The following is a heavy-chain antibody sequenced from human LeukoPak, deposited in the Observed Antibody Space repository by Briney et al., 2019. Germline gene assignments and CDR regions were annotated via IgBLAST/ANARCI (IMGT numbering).Heavy chain of an antibody. CDR1: GFTFSDKW. J-gene: IGHJ5*02. V-gene: IGHV3-7*03. CDR2: IKKDGSQK. Sequence: GGSLRLSCVASGFTFSDKWMSWVRQAPGKGPEWVASIKKDGSQKYYVDSIKGRFTISRDNAQNSLYLEMSSLSVEDTAIYSCARVGWELLNLHFDPWGQGTLVTVSS. CDR3: ARVGWELLNLHFDP. D-gene: IGHD1-26*01.